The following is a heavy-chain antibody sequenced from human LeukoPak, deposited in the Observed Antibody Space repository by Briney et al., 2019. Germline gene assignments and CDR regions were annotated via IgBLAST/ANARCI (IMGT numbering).Heavy chain of an antibody. D-gene: IGHD5-18*01. CDR3: ARARGYGFGSYFDL. CDR2: INPNSGGT. Sequence: ASVKVSCKASGYTFTGYYMHWVRQAPGQGLEWMGWINPNSGGTNYAQKFQGRVTMTRDTSISTAYMELSRLRSDDTAVYYRARARGYGFGSYFDLGGRGPLVTVPS. CDR1: GYTFTGYY. J-gene: IGHJ2*01. V-gene: IGHV1-2*02.